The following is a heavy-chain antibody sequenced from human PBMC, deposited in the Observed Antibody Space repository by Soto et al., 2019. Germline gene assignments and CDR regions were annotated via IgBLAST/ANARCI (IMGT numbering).Heavy chain of an antibody. V-gene: IGHV4-59*01. CDR2: IYYSGST. D-gene: IGHD1-26*01. Sequence: QVQLQESGPGLVKPSETLSLTCTVSGGSISSYYWSWIRQPPGKGLEWIGYIYYSGSTNYNPSLKSRGTISVDRSKNQFSLKLSSVTAADTAVYYCARGHSGSYRTGEGYYYGMDVWGQGTTVTVSS. CDR3: ARGHSGSYRTGEGYYYGMDV. J-gene: IGHJ6*02. CDR1: GGSISSYY.